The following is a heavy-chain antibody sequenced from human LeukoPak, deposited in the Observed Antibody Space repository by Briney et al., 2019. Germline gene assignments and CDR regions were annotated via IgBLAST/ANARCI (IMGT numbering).Heavy chain of an antibody. J-gene: IGHJ4*02. Sequence: PGGSLRLSCAASGFTFDDYAMHWVRQAPGKGLEWVSLISGDGGSTYYADSVKGRFTISRDNSKNSLYLQLNSLRTEDTAFYCCAKDKILSGWYSNYFDYWGQGTLVTVSS. D-gene: IGHD6-19*01. CDR1: GFTFDDYA. V-gene: IGHV3-43*02. CDR3: AKDKILSGWYSNYFDY. CDR2: ISGDGGST.